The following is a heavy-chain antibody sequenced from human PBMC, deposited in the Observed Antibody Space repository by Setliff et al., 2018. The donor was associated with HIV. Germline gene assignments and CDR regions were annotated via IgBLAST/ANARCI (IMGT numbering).Heavy chain of an antibody. V-gene: IGHV5-51*01. CDR2: IYPDDSDT. J-gene: IGHJ4*02. D-gene: IGHD6-13*01. CDR3: ARSGTGYSSSWDVPDFDY. Sequence: GESLKISCKGSGYSFTSYWIGWVRQMPGKGLEWMGVIYPDDSDTRYSPSFQGQVTISADKSINTAYLQWSGLKASDTAMYYCARSGTGYSSSWDVPDFDYWGQGTLVTVSS. CDR1: GYSFTSYW.